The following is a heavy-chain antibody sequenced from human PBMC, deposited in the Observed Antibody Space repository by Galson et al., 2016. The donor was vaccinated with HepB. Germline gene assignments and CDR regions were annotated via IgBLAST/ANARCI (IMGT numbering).Heavy chain of an antibody. Sequence: SCAASGFTFRSYGLQWVRQAPGKGPEWLAIITYHGRNQFYADSVKGRFTISRDDSRNSVYLQMDSLREEDTAVYYCGKWDWNDPADWGQGTLVSVSS. CDR3: GKWDWNDPAD. D-gene: IGHD1-1*01. J-gene: IGHJ4*02. V-gene: IGHV3-30*03. CDR2: ITYHGRNQ. CDR1: GFTFRSYG.